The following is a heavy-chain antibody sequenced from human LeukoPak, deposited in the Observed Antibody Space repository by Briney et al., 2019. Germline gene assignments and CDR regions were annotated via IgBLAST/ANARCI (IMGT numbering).Heavy chain of an antibody. Sequence: SETLSLTCTVSGGSISSSSYYWGWIRQPPGKGLEWIGSIYYSGSTNYNPSLKSRVTISVDTSKNQFSLKLSSVTAADTAVYYCARLDSSGYHIDYWGQGTLVTVSS. V-gene: IGHV4-39*07. CDR2: IYYSGST. CDR3: ARLDSSGYHIDY. J-gene: IGHJ4*02. D-gene: IGHD3-22*01. CDR1: GGSISSSSYY.